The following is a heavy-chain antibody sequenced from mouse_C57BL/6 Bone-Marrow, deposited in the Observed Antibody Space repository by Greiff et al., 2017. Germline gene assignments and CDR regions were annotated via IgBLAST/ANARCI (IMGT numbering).Heavy chain of an antibody. CDR2: IYPRSGNT. CDR1: GYTFTSYG. Sequence: QVQLQQSGAELARPGASVKLSCKASGYTFTSYGISWVKQRTGQGLEWIGEIYPRSGNTYYNEKFKGKATLTADKSSSTAYMELRSLTSEDSAVYFCARGSIYYDYDGGGYWGQGTTLTVSS. CDR3: ARGSIYYDYDGGGY. D-gene: IGHD2-4*01. J-gene: IGHJ2*01. V-gene: IGHV1-81*01.